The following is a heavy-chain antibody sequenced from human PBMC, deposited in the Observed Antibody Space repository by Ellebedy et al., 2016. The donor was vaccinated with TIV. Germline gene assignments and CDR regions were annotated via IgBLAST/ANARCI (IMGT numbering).Heavy chain of an antibody. CDR1: GGTFSSYG. CDR3: ARVGNYYGGNPSYYFDY. J-gene: IGHJ4*02. D-gene: IGHD4-23*01. Sequence: AASVKVSCKASGGTFSSYGISWVRQAPGQGLEWMGGIIPILGKANYAQKFQGRVTITAEESTYTAYMELSSLRSEDTAVYYCARVGNYYGGNPSYYFDYWGQGTLVTVSS. V-gene: IGHV1-69*10. CDR2: IIPILGKA.